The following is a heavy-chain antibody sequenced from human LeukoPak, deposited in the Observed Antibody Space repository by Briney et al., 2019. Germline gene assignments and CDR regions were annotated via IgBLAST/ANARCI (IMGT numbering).Heavy chain of an antibody. CDR2: IYYSGST. V-gene: IGHV4-59*11. Sequence: SETLSLTYTVSGGSISSHYWSWIRQPPGKGLEWIGYIYYSGSTNYNPSLKSRVTISVDTSKNQLSLKLSSVTAADTAVYYCASLDYYGARRYAWFDPWGQGTLVTVSS. J-gene: IGHJ5*02. CDR1: GGSISSHY. CDR3: ASLDYYGARRYAWFDP. D-gene: IGHD3-10*01.